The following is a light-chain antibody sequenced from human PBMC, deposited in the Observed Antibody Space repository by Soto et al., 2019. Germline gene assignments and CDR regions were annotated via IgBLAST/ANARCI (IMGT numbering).Light chain of an antibody. CDR3: QQYNSYSWT. V-gene: IGKV1-5*01. CDR2: DAS. CDR1: QSISSW. J-gene: IGKJ1*01. Sequence: DIQMTQSPSTLSASVGDRVTITCRASQSISSWLAWYQQKPGEAPNLLIYDASSLESGVPSRFSGSGSGTEFTLTIISLQPDDFATYYCQQYNSYSWTFGQGTKVEIK.